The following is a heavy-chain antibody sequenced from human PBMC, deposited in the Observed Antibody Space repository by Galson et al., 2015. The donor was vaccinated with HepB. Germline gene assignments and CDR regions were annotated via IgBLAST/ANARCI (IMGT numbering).Heavy chain of an antibody. V-gene: IGHV5-10-1*01. Sequence: SGAEVKKPGESLRISCKGSGYSFTSYWISWVRQMPGKGLEWMGRIDPSDSYTNYSPSFQGHVTISADKSISTAYLQWSSLKASDTAMYYCARDNIVVVPAAMVGTYYYYGMDVWGQGTTVTVSS. D-gene: IGHD2-2*01. CDR1: GYSFTSYW. J-gene: IGHJ6*02. CDR2: IDPSDSYT. CDR3: ARDNIVVVPAAMVGTYYYYGMDV.